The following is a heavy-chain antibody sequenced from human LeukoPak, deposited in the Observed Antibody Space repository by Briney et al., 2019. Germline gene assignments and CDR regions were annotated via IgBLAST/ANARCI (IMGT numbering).Heavy chain of an antibody. CDR2: IIPIFGTA. V-gene: IGHV1-69*06. D-gene: IGHD6-13*01. J-gene: IGHJ3*02. CDR3: ARVPIAADLTNDAFDI. CDR1: GGTFSSYA. Sequence: SVKVSCTASGGTFSSYAISWVRQAPGQGLEWMGGIIPIFGTANYAQKFQGRVTITADKSTSTAYMELSSLRSEDTAVYYCARVPIAADLTNDAFDIWGQGTMVTVSS.